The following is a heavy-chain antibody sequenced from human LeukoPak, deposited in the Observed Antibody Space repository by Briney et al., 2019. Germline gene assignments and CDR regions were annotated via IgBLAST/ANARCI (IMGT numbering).Heavy chain of an antibody. CDR1: GGSISSSSYY. CDR3: ARGRGNYDFWSGYGGIYYFDY. D-gene: IGHD3-3*01. Sequence: SETLSLTCTVSGGSISSSSYYWGWIRQPPGKGLEWIGSIYYSGSTYYNPSLKSRVTISVDTSKNQFSLKLSSVTAADTAVYYCARGRGNYDFWSGYGGIYYFDYWGQGTLVTVSS. CDR2: IYYSGST. V-gene: IGHV4-39*01. J-gene: IGHJ4*02.